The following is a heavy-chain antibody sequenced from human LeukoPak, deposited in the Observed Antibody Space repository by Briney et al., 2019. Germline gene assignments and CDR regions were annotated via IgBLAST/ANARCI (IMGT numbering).Heavy chain of an antibody. CDR1: GFTFSSYG. J-gene: IGHJ4*02. Sequence: GGSLRLSCAASGFTFSSYGMHWVRQAPGKGLEWVAVISYDGSNKYYADSVKGRFTISRDNSKNTLYLQMNSLRAEDTAVYYCARDLGGYDFDYWGQGTLVTVSS. CDR3: ARDLGGYDFDY. D-gene: IGHD5-12*01. CDR2: ISYDGSNK. V-gene: IGHV3-30*03.